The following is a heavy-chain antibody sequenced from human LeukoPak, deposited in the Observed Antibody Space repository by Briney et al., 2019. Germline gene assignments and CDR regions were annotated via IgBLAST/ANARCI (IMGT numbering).Heavy chain of an antibody. V-gene: IGHV3-30-3*01. CDR2: ISYDGSNK. CDR1: GFTFSSYA. J-gene: IGHJ6*02. CDR3: AREDLELGETHATLYDYVWGSYRYIGMDV. Sequence: GRSLRLSCAASGFTFSSYAMHWVHQAPGKGLEWVAVISYDGSNKYYADSVKGRFTISRDNSKNTLYLQMNSLRAEDTAVYYCAREDLELGETHATLYDYVWGSYRYIGMDVWGQGTTVTVSS. D-gene: IGHD3-16*02.